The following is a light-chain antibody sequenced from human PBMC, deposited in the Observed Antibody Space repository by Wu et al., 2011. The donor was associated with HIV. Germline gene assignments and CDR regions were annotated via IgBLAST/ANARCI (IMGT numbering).Light chain of an antibody. J-gene: IGKJ5*01. CDR2: NAS. V-gene: IGKV3-11*01. Sequence: WYHKNTGQAPRLLIYNASXRVTGIPARFTGSGSGTDFSLIITSLEPEDVTVIFVQQSTKWPLTFGQGTRLEIK. CDR3: QQSTKWPLT.